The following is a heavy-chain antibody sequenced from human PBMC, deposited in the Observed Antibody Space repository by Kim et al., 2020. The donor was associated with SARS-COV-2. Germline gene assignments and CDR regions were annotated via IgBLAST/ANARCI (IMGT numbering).Heavy chain of an antibody. J-gene: IGHJ4*02. Sequence: GGSLRLSCAASGFTFDDYAMHWVRQAPGKGLEWVSGISWNSGSKGYADSVKGRFTISRDNAKNSLYLQMNSLRAEDTALYYCAKARNPGGLESCHYFDYWGQGTLVTVSS. CDR2: ISWNSGSK. V-gene: IGHV3-9*01. CDR3: AKARNPGGLESCHYFDY. CDR1: GFTFDDYA. D-gene: IGHD2-15*01.